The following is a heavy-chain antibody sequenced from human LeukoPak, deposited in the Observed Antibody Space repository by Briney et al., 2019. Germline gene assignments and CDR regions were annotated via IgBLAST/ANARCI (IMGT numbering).Heavy chain of an antibody. CDR2: ISYDGSNK. CDR3: AKAGSSGWLFD. J-gene: IGHJ4*02. D-gene: IGHD6-19*01. V-gene: IGHV3-30*18. CDR1: GFTFSSYG. Sequence: GGSLRLSCADSGFTFSSYGMHWVRQAPGKGLEWVAVISYDGSNKYYADSVKGRFTISRDNSKNTLYLQMNSLRAEDTAVYYCAKAGSSGWLFDWGQGTLVTVSS.